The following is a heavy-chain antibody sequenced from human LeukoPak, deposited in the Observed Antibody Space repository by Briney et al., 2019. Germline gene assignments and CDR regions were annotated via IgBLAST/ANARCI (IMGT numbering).Heavy chain of an antibody. Sequence: SETLSLTCAVYGGSFSGYYWSWIRQPPGKGLEWIGEINHSGSTSYNPSLKSRVTISVDTSKNQFSLKLSSVTAADTAVYYCAREWAPSPPHYYDSSGYLHWGQGTLVTVSS. CDR2: INHSGST. V-gene: IGHV4-34*01. CDR1: GGSFSGYY. J-gene: IGHJ4*02. CDR3: AREWAPSPPHYYDSSGYLH. D-gene: IGHD3-22*01.